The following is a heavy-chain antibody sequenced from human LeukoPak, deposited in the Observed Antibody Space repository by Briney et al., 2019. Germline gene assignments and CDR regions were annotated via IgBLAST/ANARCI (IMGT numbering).Heavy chain of an antibody. D-gene: IGHD5-18*01. V-gene: IGHV3-30-3*01. CDR1: GFTFSSYA. CDR2: ISYDGGNK. CDR3: ARDRSRPISYGGSGGAFDI. Sequence: GRSLRLSCAASGFTFSSYAMHWVRQAPGKGLEWVAVISYDGGNKYYADSVKGRFTISRDNSKNTLYLQMNSLRAEDTAVYYCARDRSRPISYGGSGGAFDIWGQGTMVTVSS. J-gene: IGHJ3*02.